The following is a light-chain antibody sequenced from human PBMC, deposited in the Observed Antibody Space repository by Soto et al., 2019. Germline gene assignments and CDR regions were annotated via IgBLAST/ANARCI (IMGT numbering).Light chain of an antibody. CDR2: EGS. J-gene: IGLJ2*01. V-gene: IGLV2-23*03. CDR3: CSYGGSRTFPVV. CDR1: STDVVSYDH. Sequence: QSALTQPASVSGSPGQWITISCTGTSTDVVSYDHVSWYQQHPGKAPKLMIYEGSKRPSGVSNRFSGSRSGNTASLTISGLRAEDQADYYCCSYGGSRTFPVVFGGGTKVTVL.